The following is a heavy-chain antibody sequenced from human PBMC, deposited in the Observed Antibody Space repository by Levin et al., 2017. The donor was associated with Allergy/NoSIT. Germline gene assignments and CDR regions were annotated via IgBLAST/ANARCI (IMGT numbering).Heavy chain of an antibody. V-gene: IGHV3-23*01. CDR3: ARHLLAAGREYDY. D-gene: IGHD6-13*01. Sequence: ESLKISCTASGFTFSNYPMSWVRQTPGKGLEWISAIGASSGTTYYADSVKGRFTISRDNSGNILYLQMNSLRADDTAVYYCARHLLAAGREYDYWGQGTLVTVSS. CDR1: GFTFSNYP. J-gene: IGHJ4*02. CDR2: IGASSGTT.